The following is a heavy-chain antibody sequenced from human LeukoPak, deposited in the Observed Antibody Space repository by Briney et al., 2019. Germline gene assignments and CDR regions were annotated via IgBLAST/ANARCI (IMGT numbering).Heavy chain of an antibody. J-gene: IGHJ3*02. CDR3: TTDNEGGYGAFDI. CDR1: GFTFSNAW. CDR2: IKSKTDGGTT. D-gene: IGHD3-22*01. V-gene: IGHV3-15*01. Sequence: GGSLRLSCAASGFTFSNAWMSWVRRAPGKGLEWVGRIKSKTDGGTTDYAAPVKGRFTISRDDSKNTLYLQMNSLKTEDTAVYYCTTDNEGGYGAFDIWGQGTMVTVSS.